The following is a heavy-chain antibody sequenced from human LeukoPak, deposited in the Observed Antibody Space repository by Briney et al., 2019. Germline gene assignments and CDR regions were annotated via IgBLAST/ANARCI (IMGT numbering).Heavy chain of an antibody. J-gene: IGHJ4*02. Sequence: PGGSLRLSCVASGFTFSSSSMNWVRQAPGKGLEWVSYISISSTTIYYADSVKGRFTISRDNAKNSLYLQMNSLRDEDTAVYYRARGLRYSSSWYNFDYWGQGTLVTVSS. V-gene: IGHV3-48*02. CDR1: GFTFSSSS. CDR3: ARGLRYSSSWYNFDY. CDR2: ISISSTTI. D-gene: IGHD6-13*01.